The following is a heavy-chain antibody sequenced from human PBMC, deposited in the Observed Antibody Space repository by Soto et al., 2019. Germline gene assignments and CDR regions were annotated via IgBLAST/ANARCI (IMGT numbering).Heavy chain of an antibody. Sequence: ETLSPPCTLFGGSISSYYWSWIRLPPEKGLEWIGYIYYSGSTNYNPSRKSRGTISVDTSKNQFSLKLSSVTAADTAVYYCARTYYDFWSGYYYSGQGTLLSVSS. CDR3: ARTYYDFWSGYYY. J-gene: IGHJ4*02. CDR2: IYYSGST. D-gene: IGHD3-3*01. V-gene: IGHV4-59*01. CDR1: GGSISSYY.